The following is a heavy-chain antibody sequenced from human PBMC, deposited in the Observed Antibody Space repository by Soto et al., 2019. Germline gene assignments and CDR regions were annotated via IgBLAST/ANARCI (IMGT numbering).Heavy chain of an antibody. Sequence: SETLSLTCAVSGYSISSGYYWGWIRQPPGKGLEWIGSIYHSGSTYYNPSLKSRVTISVDTSKNQFSLKLSSVTAADTAVYYCARVYPPGPGHWGQGTLVTVSS. V-gene: IGHV4-38-2*01. CDR1: GYSISSGYY. CDR3: ARVYPPGPGH. D-gene: IGHD3-16*02. CDR2: IYHSGST. J-gene: IGHJ4*01.